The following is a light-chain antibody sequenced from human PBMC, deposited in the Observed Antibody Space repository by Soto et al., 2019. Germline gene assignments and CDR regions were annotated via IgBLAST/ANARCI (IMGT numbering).Light chain of an antibody. V-gene: IGKV1-33*01. Sequence: DIQMTQSPSSLSASLGDRITITCQASQDISNRLNWYQQKPGTAPKLLIYDASNLQTGVPSRFRGSGSGTAFTFTISSLQPEDTATSYCQQYDNLPSWTFGQGTKVEIK. CDR1: QDISNR. J-gene: IGKJ1*01. CDR3: QQYDNLPSWT. CDR2: DAS.